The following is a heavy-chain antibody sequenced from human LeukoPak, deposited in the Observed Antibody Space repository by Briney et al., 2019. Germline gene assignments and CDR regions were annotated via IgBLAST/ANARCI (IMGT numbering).Heavy chain of an antibody. V-gene: IGHV5-10-1*01. CDR1: GYSFTSYW. CDR3: ARHVPVKYGSGSYYMSPPNDGMDV. CDR2: IDPSDSYT. D-gene: IGHD3-10*01. Sequence: GESLRISCKGSGYSFTSYWISWVRQMPGKGLEWMGRIDPSDSYTNYSPSFQGHVTISADKSISTAYLQWSSLKASDTAMYYCARHVPVKYGSGSYYMSPPNDGMDVWGQGTAVTVSS. J-gene: IGHJ6*02.